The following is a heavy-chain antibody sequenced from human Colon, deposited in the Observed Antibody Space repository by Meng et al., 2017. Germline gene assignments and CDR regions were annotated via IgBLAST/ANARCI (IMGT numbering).Heavy chain of an antibody. D-gene: IGHD6-25*01. CDR1: GITFGSHS. CDR2: ISSGSGYI. CDR3: ARGYSSAWGYFDY. Sequence: GESLKISCAASGITFGSHSMNWVRQAPGKGLEWVSYISSGSGYIYYADSLKGRITVSRDNAKNSLYLQINSLGAEDTAVYYCARGYSSAWGYFDYWGQGSLVTVSS. J-gene: IGHJ4*02. V-gene: IGHV3-21*01.